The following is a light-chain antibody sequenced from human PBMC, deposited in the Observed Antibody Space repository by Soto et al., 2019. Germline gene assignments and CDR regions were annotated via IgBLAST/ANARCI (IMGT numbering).Light chain of an antibody. CDR2: RAS. CDR3: LQYHNLWA. CDR1: QYIYSN. J-gene: IGKJ1*01. Sequence: EIVMTQSPATLSVSPGESATLSCRASQYIYSNVAGYQHGPGQPPRLLIYRASTRATGIPARFSGSGSGTEFTLTISSLQSEDFTVYSCLQYHNLWAFGQGTKVDIK. V-gene: IGKV3-15*01.